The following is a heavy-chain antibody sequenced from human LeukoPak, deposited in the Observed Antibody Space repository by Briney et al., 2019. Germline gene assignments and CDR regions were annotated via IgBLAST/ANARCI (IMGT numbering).Heavy chain of an antibody. CDR2: MCGTAGCT. D-gene: IGHD3-22*01. Sequence: GGSLTLSCQASGFTFYMYAMSWVRQAPGKGLEWVASMCGTAGCTFYPDSVKGRFTISRDNSKNVLYLRMNSLTAEDTAIYYCSKDRPNFHENSGHYYRRDGDSWGQGTLVTVSS. V-gene: IGHV3-23*01. CDR1: GFTFYMYA. CDR3: SKDRPNFHENSGHYYRRDGDS. J-gene: IGHJ5*01.